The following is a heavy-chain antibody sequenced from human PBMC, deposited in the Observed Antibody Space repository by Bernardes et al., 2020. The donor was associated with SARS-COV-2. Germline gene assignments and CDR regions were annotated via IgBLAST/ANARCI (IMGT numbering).Heavy chain of an antibody. V-gene: IGHV3-74*01. CDR2: INEDGTIT. Sequence: GGSLRLSCEASEFTFSRFWMHWVRQVPGKGLVWVSRINEDGTITDYADSVKGRFTISRDNAKKTLFLQMNSLRAEDTAVYYCARDVAGREDFWGPGTLVTVSS. CDR1: EFTFSRFW. CDR3: ARDVAGREDF. D-gene: IGHD1-26*01. J-gene: IGHJ4*02.